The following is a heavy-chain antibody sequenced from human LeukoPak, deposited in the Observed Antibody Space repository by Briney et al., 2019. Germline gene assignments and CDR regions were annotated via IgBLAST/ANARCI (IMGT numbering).Heavy chain of an antibody. CDR2: ISGSGGST. V-gene: IGHV3-23*01. CDR1: GFTFSSYA. Sequence: PGGSLRLSCAASGFTFSSYAMSWARQAPGKGLEWVSAISGSGGSTYYADSVKGRFTISRDNSKNTLYLQMNGLRAEDTAVYYCAKEALRYSGSYLDYWGQGTLVTVSS. CDR3: AKEALRYSGSYLDY. D-gene: IGHD1-26*01. J-gene: IGHJ4*02.